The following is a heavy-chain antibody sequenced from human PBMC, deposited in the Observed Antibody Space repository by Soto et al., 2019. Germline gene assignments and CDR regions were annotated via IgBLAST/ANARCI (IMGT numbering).Heavy chain of an antibody. CDR3: ARSHGGSSSLDIYYYYYYGMDV. CDR2: IIPIFGTA. D-gene: IGHD2-15*01. Sequence: QVQLVQSGAEVKKPGSSVKVSCKAPGGTFSSYAISWVRQAPGQGLEWMGGIIPIFGTAKYAQKFQGRVTITADDSTSTGYMELSSPRSEDTAVYYCARSHGGSSSLDIYYYYYYGMDVWGQGTTVTVSS. V-gene: IGHV1-69*01. J-gene: IGHJ6*02. CDR1: GGTFSSYA.